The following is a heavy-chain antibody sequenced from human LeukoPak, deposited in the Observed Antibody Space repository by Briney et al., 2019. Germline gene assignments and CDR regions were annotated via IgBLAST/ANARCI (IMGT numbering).Heavy chain of an antibody. Sequence: PGRSLRLSCAASGXTFSGYGMHWVRQAPGKGLEWVAVISYDGSNKYYADSVKGRFTISRDNSKNTLYLQMNSLRAEDTAVYYCAKVREGYDILTGYFDYWGREPWSPSPQ. CDR1: GXTFSGYG. CDR2: ISYDGSNK. V-gene: IGHV3-30*18. CDR3: AKVREGYDILTGYFDY. J-gene: IGHJ4*02. D-gene: IGHD3-9*01.